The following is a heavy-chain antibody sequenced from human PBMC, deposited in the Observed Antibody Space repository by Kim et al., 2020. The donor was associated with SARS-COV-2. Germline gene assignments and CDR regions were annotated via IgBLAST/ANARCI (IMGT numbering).Heavy chain of an antibody. J-gene: IGHJ6*02. V-gene: IGHV1-69*13. CDR2: IIPIFGTA. Sequence: SVKVSCKASGGTFSSYAISWVRQAPGQGLEWMGGIIPIFGTANYAQKFQGRVTITADESTSTAYMELSSLRSEDTAVYYCASGHYDILTGGPPYYYYYGMDVWGQGTTVTVSS. CDR3: ASGHYDILTGGPPYYYYYGMDV. D-gene: IGHD3-9*01. CDR1: GGTFSSYA.